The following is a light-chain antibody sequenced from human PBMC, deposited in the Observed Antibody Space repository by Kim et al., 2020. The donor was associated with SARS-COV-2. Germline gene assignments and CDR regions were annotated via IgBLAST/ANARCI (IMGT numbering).Light chain of an antibody. Sequence: PASVACGSSQSLECSDGNIYLNWFQQRPGQSPRRLFYKVSNRASGVPDRFSASGSGTDFTLKISRVEAEDVGVYYCMQGKHWPLTFGGGTKVDIK. J-gene: IGKJ4*01. CDR1: QSLECSDGNIY. CDR3: MQGKHWPLT. CDR2: KVS. V-gene: IGKV2-30*01.